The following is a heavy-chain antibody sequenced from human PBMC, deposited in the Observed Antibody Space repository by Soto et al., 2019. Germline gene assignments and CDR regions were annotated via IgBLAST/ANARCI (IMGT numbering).Heavy chain of an antibody. J-gene: IGHJ4*02. V-gene: IGHV1-3*01. CDR2: ISGYRGNT. Sequence: ASVKGSCKASGYTFTRYAVHWVRQAPGQRLEWMGWISGYRGNTKSAQKFQGRLIMTADTSTSTAYMELGSLRSDDTAVYYCAREYCTSSSCYGVDYWGQGTLVTVSS. D-gene: IGHD2-2*01. CDR1: GYTFTRYA. CDR3: AREYCTSSSCYGVDY.